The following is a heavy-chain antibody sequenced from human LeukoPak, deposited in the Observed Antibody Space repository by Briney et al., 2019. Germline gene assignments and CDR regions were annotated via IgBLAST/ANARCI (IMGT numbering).Heavy chain of an antibody. D-gene: IGHD6-19*01. CDR3: ASGTGWLIES. V-gene: IGHV3-7*01. CDR2: IKSDGSET. CDR1: GLTFSKSW. Sequence: GGSLRLSCAASGLTFSKSWMNRVRQAPGKGLEWIAIIKSDGSETIYVDSVRGRFTISGDNAKNSLHLQMSSLKVEDTAVYFCASGTGWLIESWGQGTQVIVSS. J-gene: IGHJ4*02.